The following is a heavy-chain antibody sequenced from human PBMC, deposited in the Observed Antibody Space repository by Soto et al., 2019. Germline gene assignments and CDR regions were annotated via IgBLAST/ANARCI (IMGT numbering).Heavy chain of an antibody. CDR3: ARAVSSGYYYGPDY. CDR2: INAGNGNT. V-gene: IGHV1-3*01. J-gene: IGHJ4*02. CDR1: GYTFTSYA. D-gene: IGHD3-22*01. Sequence: VASVKVSCKASGYTFTSYAMHWVRQAPGQRLEWMGWINAGNGNTKYSQKFQGRVTITRDTSASTAYMELSSLRSEDTAVYYCARAVSSGYYYGPDYWGQGTLVTVSS.